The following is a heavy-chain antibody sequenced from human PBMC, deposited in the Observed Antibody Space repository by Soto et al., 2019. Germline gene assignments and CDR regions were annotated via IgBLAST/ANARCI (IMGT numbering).Heavy chain of an antibody. CDR3: ARSYDSSGYYFLGY. Sequence: QVQLQESGPGLVKPSQTLSLTCTVSGGSISSGGYYWSWIRQHPGKGLEWIGYIYYSGSTYYNPSRKSRVTISVDTSKNQFSLKLSSVTAADTAVYYCARSYDSSGYYFLGYWGQGTLVTGSS. CDR1: GGSISSGGYY. J-gene: IGHJ4*02. D-gene: IGHD3-22*01. V-gene: IGHV4-31*03. CDR2: IYYSGST.